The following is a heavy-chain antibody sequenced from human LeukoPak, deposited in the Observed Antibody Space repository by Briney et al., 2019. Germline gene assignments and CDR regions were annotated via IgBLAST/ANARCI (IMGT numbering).Heavy chain of an antibody. D-gene: IGHD6-19*01. V-gene: IGHV4-59*01. J-gene: IGHJ4*02. Sequence: SETLSLTCTVSGGSISSYYWSWIRQHPGKGLEWIGYIYYSGSTNYNPSLKSRVTISVDTSKNQFSLKLSSVTAADTAVYYCARIAVAGTDFDYWGQGTLVTVSS. CDR1: GGSISSYY. CDR2: IYYSGST. CDR3: ARIAVAGTDFDY.